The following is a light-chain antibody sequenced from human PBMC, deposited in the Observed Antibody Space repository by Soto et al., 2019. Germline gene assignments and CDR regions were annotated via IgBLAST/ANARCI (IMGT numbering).Light chain of an antibody. V-gene: IGKV3D-15*01. CDR1: QSVSSN. CDR2: GAS. CDR3: QQYNNRPQT. J-gene: IGKJ1*01. Sequence: EIVMTQSPATLSVSPGERATLSCRASQSVSSNLAWYQQKPGQAPRLLIYGASIRATGIPARFSGSGSGTEFTLTISSLQSEDFAVYYCQQYNNRPQTFGQGTKVEIK.